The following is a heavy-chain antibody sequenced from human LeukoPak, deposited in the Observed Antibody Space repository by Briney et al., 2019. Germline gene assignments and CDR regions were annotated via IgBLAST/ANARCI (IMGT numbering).Heavy chain of an antibody. CDR3: ARDRNWGLDY. D-gene: IGHD7-27*01. Sequence: PSETLSLTCTVSGGSISSGGYSWSWIRQHPGKGLEWIGYIYYSGSTYYNPSLKSRVTISVDTSKNQFSLKLSSVTAADTAVYYCARDRNWGLDYWGQGTLVTVSS. V-gene: IGHV4-31*03. J-gene: IGHJ4*02. CDR2: IYYSGST. CDR1: GGSISSGGYS.